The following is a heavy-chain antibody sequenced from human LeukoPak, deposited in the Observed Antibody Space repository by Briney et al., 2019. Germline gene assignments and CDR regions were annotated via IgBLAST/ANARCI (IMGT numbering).Heavy chain of an antibody. V-gene: IGHV3-23*01. J-gene: IGHJ4*02. CDR2: ISGSGNST. CDR1: GFTFSSHA. CDR3: ARAPPGSSWKNSFDY. D-gene: IGHD6-13*01. Sequence: GGSLRLSCAASGFTFSSHAMCWVRQAPGKGPEWVSGISGSGNSTYYADSVKGRFTISRDNSKNTAYLQMNSLRAEDTALYYGARAPPGSSWKNSFDYWRQGTLVNVAS.